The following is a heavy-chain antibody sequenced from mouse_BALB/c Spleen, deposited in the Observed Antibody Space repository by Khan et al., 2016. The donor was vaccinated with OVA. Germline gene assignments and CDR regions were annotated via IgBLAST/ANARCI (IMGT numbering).Heavy chain of an antibody. Sequence: QVQLQQSGAELAKPGASVKMSCKASGYMFTSYWMNWVKQRPGQGLEWIGYINPTSGYTDYNQKFKDRATLTADKSSSTAYMQLSGLTSEDSAVYYCARSGYGSLAYWGQGTLVTVSA. V-gene: IGHV1-7*01. CDR3: ARSGYGSLAY. D-gene: IGHD1-1*01. J-gene: IGHJ3*01. CDR1: GYMFTSYW. CDR2: INPTSGYT.